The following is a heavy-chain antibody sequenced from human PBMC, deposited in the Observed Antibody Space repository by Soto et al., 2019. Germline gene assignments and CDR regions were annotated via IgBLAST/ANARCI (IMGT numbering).Heavy chain of an antibody. CDR2: IYDGDSA. J-gene: IGHJ5*02. CDR1: GGSISSYY. CDR3: ARAFYYTTGYSLDP. V-gene: IGHV4-59*01. D-gene: IGHD3-22*01. Sequence: SETLSLTCTVSGGSISSYYWSWIRQPPGKGLEWIGYIYDGDSANYNPSLKSRVTISVDTSKKHFSLRLSSVTAADTAVYYCARAFYYTTGYSLDPWGQGTLVTVSS.